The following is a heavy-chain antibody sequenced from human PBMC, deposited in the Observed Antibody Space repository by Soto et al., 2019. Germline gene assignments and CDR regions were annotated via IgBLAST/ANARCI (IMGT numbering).Heavy chain of an antibody. V-gene: IGHV1-18*01. Sequence: QVQLVQSGAEVKKPGAPGKVSCKPSGYTFPTKGITWVRQAPGQGLEWMGWISAYNGNTNYAQKLQGRVTMTTDTSTSTAYMELRSLRSDDTAVYYCARDNPPLGYWGQGTLVTVSS. J-gene: IGHJ4*02. CDR2: ISAYNGNT. CDR1: GYTFPTKG. CDR3: ARDNPPLGY.